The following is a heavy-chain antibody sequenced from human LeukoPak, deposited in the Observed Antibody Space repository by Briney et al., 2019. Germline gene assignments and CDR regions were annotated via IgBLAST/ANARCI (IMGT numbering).Heavy chain of an antibody. D-gene: IGHD6-13*01. V-gene: IGHV3-48*02. Sequence: GGSLRLSCAASGFTFSTYSMNWVRQAPGKGLEWVSYISSSSSTIYYADSVKGRFTISRDNARNSLYLQMNSLRDEDTAVYYCARSRSSWYFFDFWGQGTLVTVSS. CDR1: GFTFSTYS. CDR3: ARSRSSWYFFDF. CDR2: ISSSSSTI. J-gene: IGHJ4*02.